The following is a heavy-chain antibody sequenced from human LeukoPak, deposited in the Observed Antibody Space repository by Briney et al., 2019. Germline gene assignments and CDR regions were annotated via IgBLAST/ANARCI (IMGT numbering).Heavy chain of an antibody. CDR3: AKDRDDSSGFYHDY. D-gene: IGHD3-22*01. V-gene: IGHV1-69*13. CDR2: IIPIFGTA. CDR1: GGTFSSYA. Sequence: SVEVSCKASGGTFSSYAISWVRQAPGQGLEWMGGIIPIFGTANYAQKFQGRVTITADESTSTAYMELSSLRSEDTAVYYCAKDRDDSSGFYHDYWGQGTLLTVSS. J-gene: IGHJ4*02.